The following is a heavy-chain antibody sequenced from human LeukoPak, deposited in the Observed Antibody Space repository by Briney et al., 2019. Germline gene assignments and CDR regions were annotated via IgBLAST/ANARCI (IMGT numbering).Heavy chain of an antibody. Sequence: PSETLSLTCTVSGGSISYYYWSWIRQSPGKGLEWIGYIYYSGTTNYNPSLKSRVTISVDTSKNQFSLQLRSVTAADTAVYYCAREDPQTTVPEGMDVWGQGNPGHRLL. CDR3: AREDPQTTVPEGMDV. CDR2: IYYSGTT. CDR1: GGSISYYY. V-gene: IGHV4-59*01. D-gene: IGHD4-17*01. J-gene: IGHJ6*02.